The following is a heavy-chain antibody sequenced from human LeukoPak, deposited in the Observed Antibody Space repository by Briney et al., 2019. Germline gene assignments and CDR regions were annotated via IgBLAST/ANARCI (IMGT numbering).Heavy chain of an antibody. CDR3: AREGIAVAVIDY. Sequence: ASVKVSCKASGYTFTSYGISWVRQAPGQGLEWMGIINPSGGSTSYAQKFQGRVTMTRDTSTSTVYMELSSLRSEDTAVYYCAREGIAVAVIDYWGQGTLVTVSS. D-gene: IGHD6-19*01. CDR2: INPSGGST. CDR1: GYTFTSYG. V-gene: IGHV1-46*01. J-gene: IGHJ4*02.